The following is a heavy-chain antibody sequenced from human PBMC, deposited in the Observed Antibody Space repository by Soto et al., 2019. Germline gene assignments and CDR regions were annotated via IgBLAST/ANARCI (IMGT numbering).Heavy chain of an antibody. CDR2: INPNSGGT. V-gene: IGHV1-2*02. Sequence: GASVKVSCKASGYTFTGYYMHWVRQAPGQGLEWMGWINPNSGGTNYAQKFQGRVTMTRDTSITTAYMELSRLRSDDTAVYYCARVPAARYYYYGMDVWGQGTTVTVS. CDR3: ARVPAARYYYYGMDV. D-gene: IGHD6-6*01. J-gene: IGHJ6*02. CDR1: GYTFTGYY.